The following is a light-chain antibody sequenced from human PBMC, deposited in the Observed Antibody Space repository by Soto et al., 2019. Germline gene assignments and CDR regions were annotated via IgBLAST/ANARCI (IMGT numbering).Light chain of an antibody. J-gene: IGKJ1*01. V-gene: IGKV1-39*01. Sequence: DIQMTQSPSSLSASVGDRVTITCRPSQSIDNFLNWYQQKPGKAPNLLIYAASTLQSGVPSRFSGSGSGTDFTLTISCLQSEDFATYYCQQYYSHPQTFGQGTKVDIK. CDR3: QQYYSHPQT. CDR2: AAS. CDR1: QSIDNF.